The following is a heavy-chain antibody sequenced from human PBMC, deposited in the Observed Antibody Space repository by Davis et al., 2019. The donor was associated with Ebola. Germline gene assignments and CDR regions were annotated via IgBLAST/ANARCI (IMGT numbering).Heavy chain of an antibody. CDR2: INHSGST. D-gene: IGHD2-8*02. CDR3: ARDPYCTGGVCRVLDV. CDR1: GGSFSGYY. V-gene: IGHV4-34*01. J-gene: IGHJ6*02. Sequence: PSETLSLTCAVCGGSFSGYYWSWIRQPPGKGLEWIGEINHSGSTNYNPSLKSRVTISVDTSKNQFSLKLSSVTAADTAVYYCARDPYCTGGVCRVLDVWGQGTTVTVSS.